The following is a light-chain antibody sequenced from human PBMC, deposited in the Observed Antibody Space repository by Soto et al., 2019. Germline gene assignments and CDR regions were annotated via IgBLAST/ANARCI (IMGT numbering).Light chain of an antibody. CDR1: QGISSY. CDR2: AAS. CDR3: QQYYSYLIT. Sequence: RASQGISSYLAWYQQKPGKAPKLLIYAASTLQSGVPSRFSGSGSGTDLTLTISCLQSEDFATYYCQQYYSYLITFGQGTRLEIK. V-gene: IGKV1-8*01. J-gene: IGKJ5*01.